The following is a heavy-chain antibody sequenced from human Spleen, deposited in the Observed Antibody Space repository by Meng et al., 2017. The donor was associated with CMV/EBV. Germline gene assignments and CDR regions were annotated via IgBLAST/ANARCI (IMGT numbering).Heavy chain of an antibody. V-gene: IGHV7-4-1*02. J-gene: IGHJ4*02. CDR1: GYTFTRSA. CDR2: IDTDTGNP. D-gene: IGHD1-26*01. Sequence: SCNASGYTFTRSAMIWVRHAPGRGREWMGWIDTDTGNPTYAQGFTGRFVFSLDTSVSTAYLQISSLKPEDTAVYYCAREGDSGTYQYWGQGTLVTVSS. CDR3: AREGDSGTYQY.